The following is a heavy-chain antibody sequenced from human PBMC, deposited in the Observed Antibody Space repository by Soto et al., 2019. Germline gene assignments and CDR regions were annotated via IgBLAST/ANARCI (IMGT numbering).Heavy chain of an antibody. Sequence: QVQLQESGPGLVKPSETLSLTCTVSGGSVSSGSYYWSWIRQPPGKVLEWIGYIYYSGSTDYSPSLKSRVTISVDTSKNQFSLKLSSVTAADTAVYYCARISSSWPFYFDSWGQGTLVTVSS. CDR2: IYYSGST. CDR3: ARISSSWPFYFDS. J-gene: IGHJ4*02. D-gene: IGHD6-13*01. V-gene: IGHV4-61*01. CDR1: GGSVSSGSYY.